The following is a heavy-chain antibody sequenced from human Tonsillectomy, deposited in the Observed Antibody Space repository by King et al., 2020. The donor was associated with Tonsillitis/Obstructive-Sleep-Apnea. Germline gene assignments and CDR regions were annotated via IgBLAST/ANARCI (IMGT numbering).Heavy chain of an antibody. J-gene: IGHJ4*02. CDR1: GGSISNYY. CDR2: IYTSGST. CDR3: ASGNYGPTKADY. Sequence: QLQESGPGLVKPSETLSLTCTVSGGSISNYYWSWVRQPAGKGLEWIGRIYTSGSTNFNPSLKSRVTMSVDTSKNQYSLKLTSVTAADTAVYYCASGNYGPTKADYWGQGTLVTVSS. D-gene: IGHD3-10*01. V-gene: IGHV4-4*07.